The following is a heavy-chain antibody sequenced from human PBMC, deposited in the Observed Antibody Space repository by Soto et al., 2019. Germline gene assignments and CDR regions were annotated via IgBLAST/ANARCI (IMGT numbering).Heavy chain of an antibody. CDR3: AKGIAPVVKSKGIDX. CDR1: GFPFSSYA. Sequence: WGSLRLSCAASGFPFSSYAMTWVRQASGKGLEWVASISGSGSSTYSADSVKGRFTVSRDNSKNTQYLQMDSLRVEDTAVYFCAKGIAPVVKSKGIDXWGQGTLVTVSX. V-gene: IGHV3-23*01. CDR2: ISGSGSST. J-gene: IGHJ4*02. D-gene: IGHD6-13*01.